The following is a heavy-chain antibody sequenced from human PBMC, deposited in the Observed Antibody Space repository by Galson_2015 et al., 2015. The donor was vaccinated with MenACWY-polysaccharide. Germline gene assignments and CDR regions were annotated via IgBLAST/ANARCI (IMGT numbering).Heavy chain of an antibody. J-gene: IGHJ4*02. D-gene: IGHD3-9*01. CDR1: GGSISSYY. Sequence: TLSLTCTVSGGSISSYYWNWIRQPPGKGLEWIGYIHYSGSTFYNPSLKSRLTISVDTSKNQFSLKLTSVTAADTAVYYCARGFYDILTRYPKNFDYWGQGTLVTVSS. V-gene: IGHV4-30-4*08. CDR3: ARGFYDILTRYPKNFDY. CDR2: IHYSGST.